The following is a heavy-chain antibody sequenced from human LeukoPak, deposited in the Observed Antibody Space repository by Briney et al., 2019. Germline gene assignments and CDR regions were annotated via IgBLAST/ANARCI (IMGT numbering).Heavy chain of an antibody. CDR3: ARRIAAGADYYYMDV. J-gene: IGHJ6*03. Sequence: PSETLSLTCAVYGGSFSGYYWSWIRQPPGKGLEWIGEINHSGSTNYNPSLKSQVTISVDTSKNQFSLKLSSVTAADTAVYYCARRIAAGADYYYMDVWGKGTSVTVSS. CDR2: INHSGST. D-gene: IGHD6-13*01. V-gene: IGHV4-34*01. CDR1: GGSFSGYY.